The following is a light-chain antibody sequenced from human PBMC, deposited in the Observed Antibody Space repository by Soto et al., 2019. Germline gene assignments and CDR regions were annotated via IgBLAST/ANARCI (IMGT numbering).Light chain of an antibody. Sequence: QSALTQPPSASGSPGQSVTITCSGTSSDVGEANYVSWYQQHPGKFPKLILYEVSKRPSGVPDRFSGSRSGNTASLTVSGLQAEDEADYYCSSFAGSTVVFGGGTKLTVL. CDR3: SSFAGSTVV. CDR1: SSDVGEANY. J-gene: IGLJ2*01. V-gene: IGLV2-8*01. CDR2: EVS.